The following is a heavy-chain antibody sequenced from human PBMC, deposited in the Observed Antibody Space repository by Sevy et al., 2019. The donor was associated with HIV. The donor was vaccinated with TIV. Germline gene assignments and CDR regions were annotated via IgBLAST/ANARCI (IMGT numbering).Heavy chain of an antibody. CDR1: GYIFKNYW. Sequence: GESLKISCKGSGYIFKNYWIGWVRQVPGKGLEWMGIFYPGNSDVRYSPSFQGHVPISADKSISTAYLQWRSLKASDTAMYFCARGLYYYDSSGYSDAFDIWGQGTMVTVSS. V-gene: IGHV5-51*01. D-gene: IGHD3-22*01. J-gene: IGHJ3*02. CDR3: ARGLYYYDSSGYSDAFDI. CDR2: FYPGNSDV.